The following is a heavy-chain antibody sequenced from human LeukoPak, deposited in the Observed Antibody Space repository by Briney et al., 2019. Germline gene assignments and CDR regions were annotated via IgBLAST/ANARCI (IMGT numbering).Heavy chain of an antibody. CDR3: AKDPIFRWELLYYFDY. D-gene: IGHD1-26*01. V-gene: IGHV3-33*06. Sequence: GRSLRLSCAASGFTFSSYGMHWVRQAPGKGLEWVAVIWYDGSNKYYADSVKGRFTISRDNSKNTLYLQMNSLRAEDTAVYYCAKDPIFRWELLYYFDYWGQGTLVTISS. J-gene: IGHJ4*02. CDR2: IWYDGSNK. CDR1: GFTFSSYG.